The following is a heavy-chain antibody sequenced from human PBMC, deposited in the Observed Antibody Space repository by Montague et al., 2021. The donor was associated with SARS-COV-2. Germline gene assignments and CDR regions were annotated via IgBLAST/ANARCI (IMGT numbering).Heavy chain of an antibody. CDR2: IYNGGTT. CDR1: GGSISSSTYY. J-gene: IGHJ6*02. V-gene: IGHV4-39*02. D-gene: IGHD3-16*01. CDR3: ARTSKLRESSSGNYYYHGMDV. Sequence: SETLSLTCNVSGGSISSSTYYWGWIRQHPGKGLEWIGNIYNGGTTYYSPSLKSRVTISVDTSKNHFSLNMASVTAADTAVYYCARTSKLRESSSGNYYYHGMDVWGQGTAVTVSS.